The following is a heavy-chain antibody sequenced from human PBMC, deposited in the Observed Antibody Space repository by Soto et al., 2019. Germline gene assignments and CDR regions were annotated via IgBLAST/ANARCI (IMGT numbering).Heavy chain of an antibody. J-gene: IGHJ4*02. D-gene: IGHD5-12*01. V-gene: IGHV3-74*01. CDR1: GFTLSSYW. CDR3: ARSRDGYNFVGDC. Sequence: EVQLVESGGDLVQPGGSLRLSCAASGFTLSSYWMHWVRQAPGKGLVWISRINIDGSSTSYADSVKGRFTISRDNAKNTLYLQVNSLRAEDTAVYYCARSRDGYNFVGDCWGQGTLVTVSS. CDR2: INIDGSST.